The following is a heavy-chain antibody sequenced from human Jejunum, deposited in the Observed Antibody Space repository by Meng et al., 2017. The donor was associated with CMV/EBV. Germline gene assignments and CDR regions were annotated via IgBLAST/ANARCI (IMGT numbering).Heavy chain of an antibody. V-gene: IGHV1-2*02. CDR2: INPDTGDT. CDR3: AKDGGSFLDYYFDY. Sequence: SEYTFTDYYLQWVRQAPGQGLERMGWINPDTGDTNYAQKFQGRVTMTRDTSTNTAYMELTRLRSDDTALYYCAKDGGSFLDYYFDYWGQGTLVTVSS. J-gene: IGHJ4*02. CDR1: EYTFTDYY. D-gene: IGHD1-26*01.